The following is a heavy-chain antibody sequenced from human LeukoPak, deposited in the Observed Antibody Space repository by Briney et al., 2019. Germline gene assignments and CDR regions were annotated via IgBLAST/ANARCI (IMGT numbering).Heavy chain of an antibody. CDR1: GFSLSTSGMC. V-gene: IGHV2-70*12. J-gene: IGHJ4*02. Sequence: GSGPTLVNPTQTLTLTCTFSGFSLSTSGMCVSWIRQPSGNALEWLALIDWDDDKYYSTSLKSRLTISKDTSKNQVVLTMTNMDPVDTATYYCALRSGPGETFDFWGQGTLVTVSS. D-gene: IGHD3-10*01. CDR3: ALRSGPGETFDF. CDR2: IDWDDDK.